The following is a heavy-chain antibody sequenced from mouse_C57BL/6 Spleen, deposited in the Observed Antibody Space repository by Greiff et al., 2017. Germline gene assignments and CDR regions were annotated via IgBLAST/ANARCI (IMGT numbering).Heavy chain of an antibody. CDR3: ARSGWLLGEYFDY. D-gene: IGHD2-3*01. CDR2: IYPGDGDT. V-gene: IGHV1-82*01. J-gene: IGHJ2*01. Sequence: QVQLQQSGPELVKPGASVKISCKASGYAFSSSWMNWVKQRPGKGLEWIGRIYPGDGDTNYNGKFKGKATLTADKSSSTAYMQLSSLTSEDSAVYFCARSGWLLGEYFDYRGQGTTLTVSS. CDR1: GYAFSSSW.